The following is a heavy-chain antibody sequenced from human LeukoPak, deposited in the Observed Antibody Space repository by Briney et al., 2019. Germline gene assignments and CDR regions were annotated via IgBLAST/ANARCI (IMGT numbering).Heavy chain of an antibody. J-gene: IGHJ4*02. Sequence: SETLSLTCTVSGGSISSYYWSWIRQPPGKGLEWIGYIYYSGSTNYNPSLKSRVTISVDTSKNQFSLKLSSVTAADTAAYYCARVGYYDSSGYYYFDYWGQGTLVTVSS. CDR2: IYYSGST. D-gene: IGHD3-22*01. V-gene: IGHV4-59*01. CDR1: GGSISSYY. CDR3: ARVGYYDSSGYYYFDY.